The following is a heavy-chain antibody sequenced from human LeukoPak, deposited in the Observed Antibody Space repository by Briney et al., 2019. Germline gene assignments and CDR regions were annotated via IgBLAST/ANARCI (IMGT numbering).Heavy chain of an antibody. CDR2: VDPEVDGA. V-gene: IGHV1-69-2*01. Sequence: ASVKVSCKASGYICSKYDIHWIQQAPGKALEWVGRVDPEVDGAVYAQKFRGRVTISADPSTDTAYMELTGLKSDDTAVYCCLKDVLSVIDDRWGQETPVTVSS. CDR3: LKDVLSVIDDR. D-gene: IGHD5/OR15-5a*01. CDR1: GYICSKYD. J-gene: IGHJ5*02.